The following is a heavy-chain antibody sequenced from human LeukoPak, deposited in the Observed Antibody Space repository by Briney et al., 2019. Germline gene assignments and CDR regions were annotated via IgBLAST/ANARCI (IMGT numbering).Heavy chain of an antibody. CDR2: IRSKANSYAT. J-gene: IGHJ6*02. D-gene: IGHD6-13*01. Sequence: PGGSLRLSCAASGFTFSGSAMHWVRQASGKGLEWVGRIRSKANSYATAYAASVKGRFTISRDDSKNTAYLQMNSLKTEDTAVYYCTSERIAAAGTSSMDVWGQGTTVTVSS. CDR3: TSERIAAAGTSSMDV. CDR1: GFTFSGSA. V-gene: IGHV3-73*01.